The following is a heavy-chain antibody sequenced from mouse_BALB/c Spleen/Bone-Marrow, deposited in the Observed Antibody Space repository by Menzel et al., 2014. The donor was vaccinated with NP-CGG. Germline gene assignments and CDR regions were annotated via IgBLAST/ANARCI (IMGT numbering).Heavy chain of an antibody. CDR3: ARGGNWEDFDY. CDR1: GFTFSSFG. J-gene: IGHJ2*01. CDR2: ISSGSGTI. V-gene: IGHV5-17*02. D-gene: IGHD4-1*01. Sequence: EVQRVESGGGLVQPGGSRKLSCAASGFTFSSFGMHWVRQAPERGLEWVAYISSGSGTIFYADTVKGRFTISRDNPKNTLFLQMTSLRSEDSAMYYCARGGNWEDFDYGSQGTTLTVSS.